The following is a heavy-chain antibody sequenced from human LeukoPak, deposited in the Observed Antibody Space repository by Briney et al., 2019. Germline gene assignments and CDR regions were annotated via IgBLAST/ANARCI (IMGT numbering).Heavy chain of an antibody. CDR1: GGSISSGGYS. V-gene: IGHV4-30-2*05. Sequence: SQTLSLTCAVSGGSISSGGYSWSWIRQPPGKGLEWIGYIYHSGSTYYNPSLKSRVTISVDTSKNQFSLKLSSVTAADTAVYYCARDRGDGMDVWGQGTTVTVSS. CDR2: IYHSGST. CDR3: ARDRGDGMDV. J-gene: IGHJ6*02.